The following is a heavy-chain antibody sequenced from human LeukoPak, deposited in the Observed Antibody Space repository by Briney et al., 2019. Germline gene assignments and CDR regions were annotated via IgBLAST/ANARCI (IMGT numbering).Heavy chain of an antibody. V-gene: IGHV1-8*01. CDR1: GHTFTNYD. CDR2: MNPNSGNT. Sequence: ASVKVSCKASGHTFTNYDINWVRQATGQGLEWMGWMNPNSGNTGFAQKFQDRVTLTRNTSISTAYMELSSLRSEDTAVYYCARMNYYDSSGEDNWFDPWGQGTLVTVSS. D-gene: IGHD3-22*01. CDR3: ARMNYYDSSGEDNWFDP. J-gene: IGHJ5*02.